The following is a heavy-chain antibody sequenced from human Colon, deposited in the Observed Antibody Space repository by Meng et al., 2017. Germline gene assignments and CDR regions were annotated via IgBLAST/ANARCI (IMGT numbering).Heavy chain of an antibody. D-gene: IGHD6-13*01. CDR2: INPNSGGT. CDR1: GYTFTGYY. Sequence: QVQLVQSGAEVKKPGASVKVSCKASGYTFTGYYLNWVRQAPGQGLEWMGWINPNSGGTKYAQKFQDRVTMTRDTSSGIVYMEMNSLRSDDTAIYFCASRPDEQQKALFDYWGQGTLVTVSS. J-gene: IGHJ4*02. CDR3: ASRPDEQQKALFDY. V-gene: IGHV1-2*02.